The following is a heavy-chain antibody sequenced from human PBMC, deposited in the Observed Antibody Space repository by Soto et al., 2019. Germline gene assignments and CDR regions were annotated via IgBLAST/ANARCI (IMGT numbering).Heavy chain of an antibody. J-gene: IGHJ5*02. CDR2: IYWDDDK. V-gene: IGHV2-5*02. CDR3: AHRRVAGLYNWFDP. CDR1: GFSLSTSGVG. D-gene: IGHD6-19*01. Sequence: QITLKESGPTLVKPTQTLTLTCTFSGFSLSTSGVGVGWIRQPPGKALEWLALIYWDDDKRYRPTLKSRLTITKDTSKNQVVLTMTNMDSVDTATYHCAHRRVAGLYNWFDPWGQGTLVTVSS.